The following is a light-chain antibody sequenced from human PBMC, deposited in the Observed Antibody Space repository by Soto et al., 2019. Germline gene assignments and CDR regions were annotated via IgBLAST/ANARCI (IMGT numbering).Light chain of an antibody. CDR1: QSVSSN. J-gene: IGKJ4*01. Sequence: EIVMKQSPATLSVSPGERATLSCRASQSVSSNLAWYQQKPGQAPRLLIYGASTRATAIPARFSGSGSGTEFTLTISGLQSEDFVVYYCQQYNNWPLTFGGGTKVEIK. CDR2: GAS. V-gene: IGKV3-15*01. CDR3: QQYNNWPLT.